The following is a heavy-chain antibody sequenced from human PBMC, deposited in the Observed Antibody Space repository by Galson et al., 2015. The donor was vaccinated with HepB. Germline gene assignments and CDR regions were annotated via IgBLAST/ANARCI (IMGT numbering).Heavy chain of an antibody. J-gene: IGHJ6*02. Sequence: SVKVSCKASGGTFSSYAISWVRQAPGQGLEWMGGIIPIFGTANYAQKFQGRVTITADESTSTAYMELSSLRSDDTAVYYCAREIAAAGDYYYYGMDVWGQGTTVTVSS. CDR2: IIPIFGTA. V-gene: IGHV1-69*13. CDR3: AREIAAAGDYYYYGMDV. CDR1: GGTFSSYA. D-gene: IGHD6-13*01.